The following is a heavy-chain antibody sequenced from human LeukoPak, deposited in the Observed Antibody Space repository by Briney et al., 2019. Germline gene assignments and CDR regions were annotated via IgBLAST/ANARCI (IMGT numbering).Heavy chain of an antibody. Sequence: SVKVSCKASGCTFSSYAISWVRQAPGRGLDWMGRSIPSLGIANYAQKFQGRVTITADKSTSTAYMELSSLRSEDTAVYYCARRIAAAGTGFDYWSQGTLVTVSS. CDR1: GCTFSSYA. CDR3: ARRIAAAGTGFDY. J-gene: IGHJ4*02. D-gene: IGHD6-13*01. CDR2: SIPSLGIA. V-gene: IGHV1-69*04.